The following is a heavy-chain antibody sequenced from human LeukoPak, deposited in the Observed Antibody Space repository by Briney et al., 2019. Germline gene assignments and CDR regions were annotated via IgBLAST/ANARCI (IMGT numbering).Heavy chain of an antibody. V-gene: IGHV3-15*01. CDR3: TTDQWLVSTFDY. Sequence: GGSLRLSCGASGFTFSNAWMSWVRQAPGKGLEWVGRIKSKTDGGTTDYAAPVKGRFTISRDDSKNTLYLQMNSLKTEDTAVYYCTTDQWLVSTFDYWGQGTLVTVSS. D-gene: IGHD6-19*01. J-gene: IGHJ4*02. CDR1: GFTFSNAW. CDR2: IKSKTDGGTT.